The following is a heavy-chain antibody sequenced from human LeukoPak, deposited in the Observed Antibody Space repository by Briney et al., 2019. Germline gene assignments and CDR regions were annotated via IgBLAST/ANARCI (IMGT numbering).Heavy chain of an antibody. J-gene: IGHJ6*03. D-gene: IGHD1-14*01. V-gene: IGHV3-21*01. CDR3: ARVGPWVNPDYYYYYMDV. CDR2: IDTTSEYI. Sequence: GGSLRLSCAASGFSFSSYNMNWVRQSPGKGLEWVASIDTTSEYIFYTDSLKGRFTISRDNAKNSLYLQMNSLRAEDTAVYFCARVGPWVNPDYYYYYMDVWGKGTTVTVSS. CDR1: GFSFSSYN.